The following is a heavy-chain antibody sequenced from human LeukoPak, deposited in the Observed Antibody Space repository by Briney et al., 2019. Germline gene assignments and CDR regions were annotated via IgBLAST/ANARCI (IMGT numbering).Heavy chain of an antibody. CDR1: GFTFSSYH. V-gene: IGHV3-21*01. CDR3: ARRATTERGHSYGLDY. Sequence: KPGGSLRLSCVVSGFTFSSYHMNWVRQAPGKGLEWVSSISVTNSYIYYADSVTCRLTISRDNAKNSLYLQMNSLRAEDTAVYSCARRATTERGHSYGLDYWGQGTLITVSS. D-gene: IGHD5-18*01. CDR2: ISVTNSYI. J-gene: IGHJ4*02.